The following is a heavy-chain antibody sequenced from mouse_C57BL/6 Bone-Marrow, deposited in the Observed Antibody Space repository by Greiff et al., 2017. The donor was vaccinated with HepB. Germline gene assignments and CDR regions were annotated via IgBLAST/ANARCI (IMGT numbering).Heavy chain of an antibody. V-gene: IGHV1-55*01. D-gene: IGHD2-4*01. CDR1: GYTFTSYW. Sequence: QVQLQQPGAELVKPGASVKMSCKASGYTFTSYWITWVKQRPGQGLEWIGDIYPGRGSTNYNEKFKSKATLTVDTSSSTAYMQLSSLTSEDSAVYYCARSRVMITTGYYFDYWGQGTTLTVSS. CDR2: IYPGRGST. CDR3: ARSRVMITTGYYFDY. J-gene: IGHJ2*01.